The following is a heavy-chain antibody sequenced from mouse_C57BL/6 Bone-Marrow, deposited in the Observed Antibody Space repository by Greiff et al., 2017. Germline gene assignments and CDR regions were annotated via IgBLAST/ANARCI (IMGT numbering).Heavy chain of an antibody. Sequence: VQLQQSGPELVKPGASVKISCKASGYSFTGYYMNWVKQSPEKSLEWIGEINPSTGGTTYNQKFKAKATLTVDKSSSTAYMQLKSLTSEDSAVYYCARDHYYGSSHWFAYWGQGTLVTVSA. CDR1: GYSFTGYY. CDR3: ARDHYYGSSHWFAY. CDR2: INPSTGGT. J-gene: IGHJ3*01. V-gene: IGHV1-42*01. D-gene: IGHD1-1*01.